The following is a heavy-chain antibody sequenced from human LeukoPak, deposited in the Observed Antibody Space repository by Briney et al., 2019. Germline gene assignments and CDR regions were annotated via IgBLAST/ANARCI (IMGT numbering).Heavy chain of an antibody. V-gene: IGHV3-23*01. Sequence: PGGSLRLPCAASGFTFSSYAMSWVRQAPGKGPEWVSAISGSGGSTYYADSVKGRFTISRDNSKNTLYLQMNSLRAGDTAVYYCAKDEDKTMIVVAPLAYWGQGTLVTVSS. CDR2: ISGSGGST. J-gene: IGHJ4*02. CDR1: GFTFSSYA. D-gene: IGHD3-22*01. CDR3: AKDEDKTMIVVAPLAY.